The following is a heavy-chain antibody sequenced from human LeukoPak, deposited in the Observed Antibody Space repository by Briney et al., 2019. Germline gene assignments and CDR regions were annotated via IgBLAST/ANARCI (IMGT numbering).Heavy chain of an antibody. D-gene: IGHD3-3*01. CDR1: GASINNNSYF. CDR3: ARVSRGIFLAADN. J-gene: IGHJ4*02. Sequence: PSETLSLTCTVSGASINNNSYFWGWIRQPPGKGLEWIGSVYYSGSTYRNPPLKSRVTISIDTSKNQFSLKLSSVTAADTAVYYCARVSRGIFLAADNWGQGTLVTVSS. CDR2: VYYSGST. V-gene: IGHV4-39*01.